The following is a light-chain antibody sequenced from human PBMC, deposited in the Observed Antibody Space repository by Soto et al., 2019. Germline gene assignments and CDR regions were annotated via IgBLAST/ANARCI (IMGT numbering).Light chain of an antibody. J-gene: IGKJ1*01. CDR1: QSVSRSY. V-gene: IGKV3D-15*01. Sequence: EIVLTQSPGTLSLSPGERATLSCRASQSVSRSYLAWYQQKPGQAPRLLIYGASSRATGIPARFSGSGSGTEFTLTINSLQSEDIAVYYCQQYNNWPRTFGQGTKVDIK. CDR2: GAS. CDR3: QQYNNWPRT.